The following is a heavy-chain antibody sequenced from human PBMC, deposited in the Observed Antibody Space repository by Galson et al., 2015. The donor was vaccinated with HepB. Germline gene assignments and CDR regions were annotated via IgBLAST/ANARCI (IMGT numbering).Heavy chain of an antibody. Sequence: SVKVSCKASGYTFSPYGMHWVRQAPGQRLEWMGWINVGNGNTKYSQKFQARVTITRDTSATTAYMELSSLRFEDTAVYYCARGGQTDFWSDFYTTDDGMDVWGQGTTVTVSS. CDR3: ARGGQTDFWSDFYTTDDGMDV. CDR2: INVGNGNT. CDR1: GYTFSPYG. D-gene: IGHD3-3*01. V-gene: IGHV1-3*01. J-gene: IGHJ6*02.